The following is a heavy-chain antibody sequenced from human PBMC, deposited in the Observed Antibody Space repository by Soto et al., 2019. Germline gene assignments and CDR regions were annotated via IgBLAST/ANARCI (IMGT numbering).Heavy chain of an antibody. Sequence: SETLSLTCNVSGASIYTYYWNWIRQSPGKGLEWIGYISDGGSTNYNPSLESRVTISVDTSKNQFSLKLSSVTAADTAVYYCAREGYGDYQDAFDIWGQGTMVTVSS. CDR1: GASIYTYY. CDR3: AREGYGDYQDAFDI. CDR2: ISDGGST. J-gene: IGHJ3*02. D-gene: IGHD4-17*01. V-gene: IGHV4-59*01.